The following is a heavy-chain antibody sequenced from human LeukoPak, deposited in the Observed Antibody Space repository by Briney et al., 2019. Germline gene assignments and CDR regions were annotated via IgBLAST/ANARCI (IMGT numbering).Heavy chain of an antibody. J-gene: IGHJ6*03. CDR2: IYTSGST. V-gene: IGHV4-4*07. CDR3: AXXXXXXXXXSCPYYYYMDV. D-gene: IGHD2-2*01. CDR1: GGSISSYY. Sequence: SETLSLTCTVSGGSISSYYWSWIRQPAGKGLEWIGRIYTSGSTNYNPSLKSRVTMSVDTSKNQFSLKLSSVTAADTAVDYCAXXXXXXXXXSCPYYYYMDVWGKGTTVTISS.